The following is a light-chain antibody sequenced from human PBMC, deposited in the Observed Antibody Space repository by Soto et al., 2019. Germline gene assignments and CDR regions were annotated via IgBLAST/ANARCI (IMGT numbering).Light chain of an antibody. J-gene: IGKJ1*01. Sequence: EIVMTQSPATLSVSPGERATLSCRASQNVNYNLAWYHQKPGQAPRLLIYGASTGATGIPARFSGSGSGTDFTLTISSLQSEDFAVYYCQQYNNWPRTFGQGTKVDIK. CDR3: QQYNNWPRT. CDR1: QNVNYN. CDR2: GAS. V-gene: IGKV3-15*01.